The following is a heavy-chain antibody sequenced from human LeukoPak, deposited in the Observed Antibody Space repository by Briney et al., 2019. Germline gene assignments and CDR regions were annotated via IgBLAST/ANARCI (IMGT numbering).Heavy chain of an antibody. CDR1: GFTFSIYW. CDR3: ARRRDYFDY. J-gene: IGHJ4*02. Sequence: GGSLRLSCAASGFTFSIYWMSWVRQAPGKGLEWVANINQDGSQKYYVDSVKGRFTISRDNAKNSFFLQMSSLRAEDTAVYYCARRRDYFDYWGQGTLVTVSS. CDR2: INQDGSQK. V-gene: IGHV3-7*03.